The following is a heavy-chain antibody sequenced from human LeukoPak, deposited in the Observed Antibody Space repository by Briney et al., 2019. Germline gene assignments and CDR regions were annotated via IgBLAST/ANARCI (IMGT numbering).Heavy chain of an antibody. Sequence: GGSLRLSCAASGFTFSNSWMGWVRQAPGQGLDWVANINQDGSQINYVDSVKGRFTISRDNANNSLFLQMNTLRAGDTAFYYCARDSPRGRFDSWGQGALVTVSS. J-gene: IGHJ4*02. V-gene: IGHV3-7*01. CDR3: ARDSPRGRFDS. CDR2: INQDGSQI. CDR1: GFTFSNSW.